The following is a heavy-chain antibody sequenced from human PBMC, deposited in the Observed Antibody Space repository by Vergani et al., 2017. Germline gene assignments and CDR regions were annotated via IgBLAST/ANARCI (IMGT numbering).Heavy chain of an antibody. CDR1: GFTFNQYG. Sequence: QVQLVESGGGVVQPGRSQRLSCAASGFTFNQYGMHWVRQAPGKGLEWVAVTWYDGNNKQYADSVKGRFTISRDNSKSTMYLQMNSLRDEDTGVYYCARDLRLLYNRFDPWGQGTLVTVSS. D-gene: IGHD1-14*01. V-gene: IGHV3-33*01. CDR3: ARDLRLLYNRFDP. J-gene: IGHJ5*02. CDR2: TWYDGNNK.